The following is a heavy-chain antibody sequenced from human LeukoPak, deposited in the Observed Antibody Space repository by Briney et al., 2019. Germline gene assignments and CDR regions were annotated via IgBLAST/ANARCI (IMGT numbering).Heavy chain of an antibody. Sequence: PGGSLRLSCAASGFTFSDYYMSWIRQAPGKGLEWVSYISSSGSTLYYADSVKGRITISRDNAKNSLYLQMNSLRAEDTAVYYCARRRYNWNAIDYWGQGALVTVSS. V-gene: IGHV3-11*01. CDR3: ARRRYNWNAIDY. CDR2: ISSSGSTL. D-gene: IGHD1-20*01. CDR1: GFTFSDYY. J-gene: IGHJ4*02.